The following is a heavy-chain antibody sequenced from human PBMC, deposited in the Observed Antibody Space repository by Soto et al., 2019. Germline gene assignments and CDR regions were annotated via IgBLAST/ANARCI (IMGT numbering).Heavy chain of an antibody. V-gene: IGHV3-15*07. D-gene: IGHD2-15*01. CDR1: GLSFTNAW. CDR3: ATTPDGYGSRSPGYSYFDN. J-gene: IGHJ4*02. CDR2: IKSEAEGGTA. Sequence: EVQLVESGGDLVKPGGSLRLSCAASGLSFTNAWMNWVRQAPGKGLEWVGRIKSEAEGGTADYAAPGEGRITISRYDSKDTLYLQMNSLKTEDTALYYFATTPDGYGSRSPGYSYFDNWGRGTLVTVSS.